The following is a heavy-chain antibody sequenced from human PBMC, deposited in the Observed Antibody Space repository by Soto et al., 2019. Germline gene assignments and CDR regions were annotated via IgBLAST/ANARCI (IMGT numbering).Heavy chain of an antibody. CDR1: GYTFTTYG. CDR2: ISAYNGHT. CDR3: ARDLYSYGYYAMDV. D-gene: IGHD5-18*01. V-gene: IGHV1-18*04. J-gene: IGHJ6*02. Sequence: QVHLVQSGAEVQKPGASVKVSCKTSGYTFTTYGISCVRQAPGQGLEWMGGISAYNGHTNYAQKLQGRVTMTTDTATSTAYMELRSLRSDDTEVYYCARDLYSYGYYAMDVWGQGTTVTVSS.